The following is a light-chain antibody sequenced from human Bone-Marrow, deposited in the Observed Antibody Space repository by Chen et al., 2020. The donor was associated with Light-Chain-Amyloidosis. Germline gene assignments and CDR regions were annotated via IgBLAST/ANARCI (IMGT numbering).Light chain of an antibody. CDR1: SGDVGGYYF. CDR2: DVS. CDR3: SSYAGSYTWV. Sequence: QSALTQPRSVSGPPGQSITLSCPGTSGDVGGYYFVSWYQQHPGKAPQLIIYDVSKRPPGVPYRFSGSKSGNTASLTVHGLQAEDEADYYCSSYAGSYTWVFGGGTKLTVL. J-gene: IGLJ3*02. V-gene: IGLV2-11*01.